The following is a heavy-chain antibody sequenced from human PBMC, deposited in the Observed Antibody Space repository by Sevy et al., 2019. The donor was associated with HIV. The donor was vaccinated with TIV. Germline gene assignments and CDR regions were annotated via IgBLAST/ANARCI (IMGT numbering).Heavy chain of an antibody. D-gene: IGHD1-1*01. CDR3: GRRRTTGMTDWFDS. Sequence: GGSLRLSCAASGFTFSDYGMTWVRQAPGKGLECVSSISNSGAGTYYADSVKGRFIISSANSKNTVYLQMNSLGAEDTALYYCGRRRTTGMTDWFDSWGQGTLVTVSS. CDR1: GFTFSDYG. CDR2: ISNSGAGT. J-gene: IGHJ5*01. V-gene: IGHV3-23*01.